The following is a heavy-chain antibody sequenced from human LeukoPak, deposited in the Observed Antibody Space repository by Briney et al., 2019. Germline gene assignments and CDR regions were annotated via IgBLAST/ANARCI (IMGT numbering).Heavy chain of an antibody. V-gene: IGHV3-53*01. Sequence: PGGSLRLSCTVSGFTVSSNSMSWVRQAPGKGLEWVSFIYSDNTHYSDSVKGRFTISRDNSKNTLYLQMNSLRAEDTAVYYCATWYAETGNYFDYWGQGTLVTVSS. CDR3: ATWYAETGNYFDY. D-gene: IGHD1-14*01. J-gene: IGHJ4*02. CDR2: IYSDNT. CDR1: GFTVSSNS.